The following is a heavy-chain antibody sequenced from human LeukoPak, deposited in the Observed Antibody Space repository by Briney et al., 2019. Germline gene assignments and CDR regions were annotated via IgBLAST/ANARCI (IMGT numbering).Heavy chain of an antibody. J-gene: IGHJ4*02. V-gene: IGHV1-2*04. D-gene: IGHD1-1*01. CDR1: GYTFTSYD. Sequence: ASVKVSCKASGYTFTSYDINWVRQAPGQGLEWMGWINPNSGGTNYAQKFQGWVTMTRDTSISTAYMELSRLRSDDTAVYYCARGNGPGGNDYWGQGTLVTVSS. CDR2: INPNSGGT. CDR3: ARGNGPGGNDY.